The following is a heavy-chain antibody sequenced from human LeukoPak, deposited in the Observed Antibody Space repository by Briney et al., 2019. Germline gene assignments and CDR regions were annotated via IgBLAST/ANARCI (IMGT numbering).Heavy chain of an antibody. CDR3: ARDTSSGLDY. V-gene: IGHV3-23*01. Sequence: GGSLRLSCAGSGFTFNNYAMSWVRRAPRKGLEWVSTIMIGGDGKHYADSVKGRFTISRDNSKNALYLQMNSLRAEDTAVYYCARDTSSGLDYWGQGTLVTVSS. CDR2: IMIGGDGK. J-gene: IGHJ4*02. D-gene: IGHD3-3*01. CDR1: GFTFNNYA.